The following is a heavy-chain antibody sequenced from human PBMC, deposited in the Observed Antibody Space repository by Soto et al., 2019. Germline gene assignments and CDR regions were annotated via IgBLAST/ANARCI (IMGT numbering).Heavy chain of an antibody. CDR2: ISSSSSTI. Sequence: EVQLVESGGGLVQPGGSLRLSCAASGFTFSSYSMNWVRQAPGKGLEWVSYISSSSSTIYYADSVKGRFTISRDNAKNSLYLQMNSLRDEDTAVYYCARDPSGWKPDQFDYWGQGTLVTVSS. V-gene: IGHV3-48*02. CDR3: ARDPSGWKPDQFDY. CDR1: GFTFSSYS. J-gene: IGHJ4*02. D-gene: IGHD1-1*01.